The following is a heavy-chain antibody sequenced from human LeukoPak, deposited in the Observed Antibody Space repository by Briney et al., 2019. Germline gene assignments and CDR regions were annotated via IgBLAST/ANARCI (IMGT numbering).Heavy chain of an antibody. D-gene: IGHD3-16*02. CDR3: AKTVSGSHSYQGGDY. CDR1: GLTVSSSY. CDR2: ISGSGGNT. J-gene: IGHJ4*02. V-gene: IGHV3-23*01. Sequence: GGSLRLSCAASGLTVSSSYMSWVRQAPGKGLEWVSAISGSGGNTYYADSVKGRFTMSRDNSKNTLYLQMNSLRAEDTAVYFCAKTVSGSHSYQGGDYWGQGTLVTVST.